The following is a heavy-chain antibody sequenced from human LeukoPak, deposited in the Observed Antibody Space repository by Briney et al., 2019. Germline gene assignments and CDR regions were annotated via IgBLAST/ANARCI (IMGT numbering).Heavy chain of an antibody. J-gene: IGHJ4*02. V-gene: IGHV3-74*01. D-gene: IGHD3-10*02. CDR1: GLSFSNYW. Sequence: GGSLRLSCAVSGLSFSNYWMHWVRQAPGKGLVWVARTNLHGTAVDYADPVKGRFTISRDNSKNMLLLQMNSLRVEDTAVYYCASAYTYVRLGDHWGQGTLVTVSP. CDR2: TNLHGTAV. CDR3: ASAYTYVRLGDH.